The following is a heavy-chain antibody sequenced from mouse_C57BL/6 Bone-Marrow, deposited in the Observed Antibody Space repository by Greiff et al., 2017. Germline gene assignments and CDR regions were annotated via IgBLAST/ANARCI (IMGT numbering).Heavy chain of an antibody. CDR1: GYTFTSYG. CDR2: IYPRSGNT. Sequence: QVQLQQSGAELARPGASVKLSCKASGYTFTSYGISWVKQRTGQGLEWIGEIYPRSGNTYYNEKFKGKATLTADKSSSTAYMELRSLTSEDSAVYFCARGGAQATQGGAMDYWGQGTSVTVSS. V-gene: IGHV1-81*01. D-gene: IGHD3-2*02. CDR3: ARGGAQATQGGAMDY. J-gene: IGHJ4*01.